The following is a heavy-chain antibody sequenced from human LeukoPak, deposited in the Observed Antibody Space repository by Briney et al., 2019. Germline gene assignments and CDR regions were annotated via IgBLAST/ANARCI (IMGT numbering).Heavy chain of an antibody. J-gene: IGHJ6*02. CDR3: ARDDVVVVAATHSIYYYYGMDV. D-gene: IGHD2-15*01. CDR2: ISAYNGNT. V-gene: IGHV1-18*01. Sequence: ASVKVSCKASGYTFTSYGISWVRQAPGQGLEWMGWISAYNGNTNYAQKLQGRVTMTTDTSTSTAYMELRSLRSDDTAVYYCARDDVVVVAATHSIYYYYGMDVWGQETTVTVSS. CDR1: GYTFTSYG.